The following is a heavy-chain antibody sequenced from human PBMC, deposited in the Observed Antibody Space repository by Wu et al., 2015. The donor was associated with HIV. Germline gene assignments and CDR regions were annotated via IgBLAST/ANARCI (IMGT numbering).Heavy chain of an antibody. J-gene: IGHJ4*02. Sequence: QVQLVQSGAEMKKPGSSVKVSCKASGVTFNKSGISWVRQAPGQGLEWMGWISGARQAPGQGHDWLGWIGSYDDPVHYAEKFQGRVTMTTDTSTTTVYMELTSLTSDDTAVYFCAKDGGIDWNDSGSDHWGQGTLVTVSS. CDR3: AKDGGIDWNDSGSDH. CDR1: GVTFNKSG. CDR2: GQGHDWLGWIGSYDDPV. V-gene: IGHV1-69*05. D-gene: IGHD1-1*01.